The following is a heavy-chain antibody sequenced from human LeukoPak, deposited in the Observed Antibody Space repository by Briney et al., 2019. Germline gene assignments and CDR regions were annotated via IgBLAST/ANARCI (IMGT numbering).Heavy chain of an antibody. CDR3: ARERTLTSCYDY. Sequence: GASVKVSCKASGYTFTGYYMHWVRQAPGQGLECMGWINPNSGGTNYAQKFQGRVTMTRDTSISTAYMELSRLRSDDTAVYYCARERTLTSCYDYWGQGTLVTVSS. CDR1: GYTFTGYY. J-gene: IGHJ4*02. D-gene: IGHD2-15*01. CDR2: INPNSGGT. V-gene: IGHV1-2*02.